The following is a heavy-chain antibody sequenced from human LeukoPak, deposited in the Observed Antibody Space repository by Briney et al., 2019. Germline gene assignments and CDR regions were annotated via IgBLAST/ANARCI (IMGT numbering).Heavy chain of an antibody. Sequence: GGSLRLSCAASGFTFSSYEMNWVRQAPGKGLEWVSYISSSGSTIYYADSVKGRFTISRDNAKNSLYLQMNSLRAEDTAVYYCASLPTQPLEDWFDPCGHGTLVTVSS. CDR3: ASLPTQPLEDWFDP. CDR2: ISSSGSTI. V-gene: IGHV3-48*03. CDR1: GFTFSSYE. J-gene: IGHJ5*02.